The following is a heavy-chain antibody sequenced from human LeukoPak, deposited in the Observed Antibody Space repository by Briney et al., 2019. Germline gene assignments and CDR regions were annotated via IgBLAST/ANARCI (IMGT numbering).Heavy chain of an antibody. D-gene: IGHD1-26*01. CDR2: IKQDGSEK. CDR1: GFTFSSYW. Sequence: GGSLRLSCAASGFTFSSYWMSWVRQAPGKGLEWVANIKQDGSEKYYVDSVKGRFTISRDNAKSSLYLQMNSLRAEDTAVYYCARGRLWRDEWVDYWGQGTLVTVSS. V-gene: IGHV3-7*01. J-gene: IGHJ4*02. CDR3: ARGRLWRDEWVDY.